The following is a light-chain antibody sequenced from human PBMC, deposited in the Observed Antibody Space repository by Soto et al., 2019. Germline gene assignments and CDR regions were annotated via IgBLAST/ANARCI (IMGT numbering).Light chain of an antibody. Sequence: EIVMTQSPATLSVSPGERATLSCRASQIVSGNLAWYQQKPGQAPRLLIYGASTRATGIPARFSGSGSGTEFTLTISSLQSEDFAVYYCQQYNNWPPTLGQGTKVEIK. CDR2: GAS. CDR3: QQYNNWPPT. CDR1: QIVSGN. V-gene: IGKV3D-15*01. J-gene: IGKJ1*01.